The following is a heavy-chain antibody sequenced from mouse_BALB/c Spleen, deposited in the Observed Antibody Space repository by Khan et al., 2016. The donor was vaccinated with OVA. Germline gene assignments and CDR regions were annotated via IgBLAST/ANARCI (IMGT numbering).Heavy chain of an antibody. CDR3: ARGNWQSYYFDY. CDR2: INPYNGGT. V-gene: IGHV1S136*01. D-gene: IGHD4-1*01. J-gene: IGHJ2*01. CDR1: GYIFTNYV. Sequence: VQLKQSGPELGKPGASVKMSCKPSGYIFTNYVLHWVKQKPGQGLEWIGYINPYNGGTKYNEKFRDKATLASDKSSITAYLELSSLTSEDSAVYYCARGNWQSYYFDYWGLGTTLTLSS.